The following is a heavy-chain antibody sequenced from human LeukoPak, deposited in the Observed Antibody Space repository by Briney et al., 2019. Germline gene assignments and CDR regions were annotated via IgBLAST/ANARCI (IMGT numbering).Heavy chain of an antibody. CDR3: ARGPYSYDSSGAFDI. CDR2: IYYSGST. V-gene: IGHV4-38-2*02. J-gene: IGHJ3*02. D-gene: IGHD3-22*01. Sequence: PSETLSLTCTVSGYSISSGYYWSWIRQPPGKGLEWIGSIYYSGSTYYNPSLKSRVTISVDTSKKQFPLKLSSVTAADTAVYFCARGPYSYDSSGAFDIWGQGTMVTVSS. CDR1: GYSISSGYY.